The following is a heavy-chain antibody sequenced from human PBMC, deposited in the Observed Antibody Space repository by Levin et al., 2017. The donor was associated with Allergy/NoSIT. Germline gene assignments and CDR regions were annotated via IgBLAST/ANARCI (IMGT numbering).Heavy chain of an antibody. CDR1: GFTFSSYA. Sequence: LSLTCAASGFTFSSYAMSWVRQAPGKGLEWVSAISGSGGSTYYADSVKGRFTISRDNSKNTLYLQMNSLRAEDTAVYYCAKEAPDYYDSSGYLIIWGQGTLVTVSS. V-gene: IGHV3-23*01. J-gene: IGHJ4*02. CDR3: AKEAPDYYDSSGYLII. D-gene: IGHD3-22*01. CDR2: ISGSGGST.